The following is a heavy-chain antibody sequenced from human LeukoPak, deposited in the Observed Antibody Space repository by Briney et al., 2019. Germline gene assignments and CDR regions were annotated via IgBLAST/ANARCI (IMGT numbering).Heavy chain of an antibody. V-gene: IGHV4-39*07. D-gene: IGHD5-18*01. CDR3: ARDGGIQHNFDY. CDR1: GYSISSSSYY. J-gene: IGHJ4*02. Sequence: SETLSLTCTVSGYSISSSSYYWGWIRQPPGKGLEWIGSIYYSGSTYYNPSLKSRVTISVDTSKNQFSLKLSSVTAADTAVYYCARDGGIQHNFDYWGQGTLVTVSS. CDR2: IYYSGST.